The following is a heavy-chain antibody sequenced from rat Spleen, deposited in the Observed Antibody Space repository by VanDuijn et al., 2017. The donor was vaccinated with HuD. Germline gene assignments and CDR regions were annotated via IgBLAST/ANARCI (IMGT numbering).Heavy chain of an antibody. CDR3: TTVVGDSYWYFDF. Sequence: EVYLMESGGGLVQPGRSMKLSCAASGFTFSDFYMAWVRQAPTKGLEWVASISSSGDDTYYRDSVRGRFTISRDNAESTLKLQMDSLRSEDTATYYCTTVVGDSYWYFDFWGPGTMVTVSS. D-gene: IGHD1-1*01. CDR1: GFTFSDFY. V-gene: IGHV5-25*01. J-gene: IGHJ1*01. CDR2: ISSSGDDT.